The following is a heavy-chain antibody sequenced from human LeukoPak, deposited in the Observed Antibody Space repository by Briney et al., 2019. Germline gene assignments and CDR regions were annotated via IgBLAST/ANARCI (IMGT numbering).Heavy chain of an antibody. D-gene: IGHD6-13*01. V-gene: IGHV4-61*01. CDR1: GGSVSSSNYY. J-gene: IGHJ4*02. Sequence: SETLTDTRTVSGGSVSSSNYYWSWIRQPPGKGLEWVGFFSYNVHSDYNPSLKSRVTISVDTSKNQFSLRLSSVTAADTAIYYCARVSVAGTGPDYWGQGTLVTVSS. CDR3: ARVSVAGTGPDY. CDR2: FSYNVHS.